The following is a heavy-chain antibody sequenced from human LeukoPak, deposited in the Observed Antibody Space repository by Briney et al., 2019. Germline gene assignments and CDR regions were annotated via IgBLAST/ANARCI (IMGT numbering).Heavy chain of an antibody. CDR1: GFTFDDYA. CDR3: AKDDSGSYYDYFDY. V-gene: IGHV3-9*01. J-gene: IGHJ4*02. Sequence: PGGSLRLSYAASGFTFDDYAMHWVRQAPGKGLEWVSGISWNSGSIGYADSVKGRFTISRDNAKNSLYLQMNSLRAEDTALYYCAKDDSGSYYDYFDYWGQGTLVTVSS. D-gene: IGHD1-26*01. CDR2: ISWNSGSI.